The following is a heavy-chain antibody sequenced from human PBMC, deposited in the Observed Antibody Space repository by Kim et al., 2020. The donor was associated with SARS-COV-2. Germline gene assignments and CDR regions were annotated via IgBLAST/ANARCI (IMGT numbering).Heavy chain of an antibody. CDR1: GFTFGNAC. D-gene: IGHD3-22*01. J-gene: IGHJ3*02. CDR2: IKSKIYGGTT. CDR3: STDEATMMGVAYDAFDI. V-gene: IGHV3-15*01. Sequence: GGSLRLSCKASGFTFGNACMSWVRQAPGKGLEWVGLIKSKIYGGTTDYAAPVKGRFTISRDDSKNTLYLQMNSLKTEDTAVYYCSTDEATMMGVAYDAFDIWGQGKMVTVSP.